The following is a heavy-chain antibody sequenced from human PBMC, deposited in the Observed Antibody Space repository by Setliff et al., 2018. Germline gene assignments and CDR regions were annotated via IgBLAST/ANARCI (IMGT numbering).Heavy chain of an antibody. Sequence: KPPETLSLTCTVSGGSIRSGSFYWSWIRQSAEKGLEWIGRVHASGSPNYNPSFKGRVTISLDTSTNQFSLNLNSVTAADTAVYYCAKERYFDWFFENWGQGALVTVSS. D-gene: IGHD3-9*01. CDR3: AKERYFDWFFEN. CDR2: VHASGSP. V-gene: IGHV4-61*02. CDR1: GGSIRSGSFY. J-gene: IGHJ4*02.